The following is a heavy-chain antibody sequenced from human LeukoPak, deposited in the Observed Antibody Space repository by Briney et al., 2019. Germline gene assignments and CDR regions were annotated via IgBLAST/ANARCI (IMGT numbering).Heavy chain of an antibody. V-gene: IGHV4-39*01. CDR2: IYYSGST. D-gene: IGHD2-15*01. Sequence: SETLSLTCTVSGGSISSSSYYWGWIRQPPGKGLEWIGSIYYSGSTYYNPSLKSRVTISVETSKNQFSLKLSSVTAADTAVYYCARLRGLGPSDAFDIWGQGTMVTVSS. J-gene: IGHJ3*02. CDR1: GGSISSSSYY. CDR3: ARLRGLGPSDAFDI.